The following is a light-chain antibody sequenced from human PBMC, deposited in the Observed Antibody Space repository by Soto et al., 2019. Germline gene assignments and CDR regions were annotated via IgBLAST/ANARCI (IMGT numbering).Light chain of an antibody. Sequence: QSVLTQPPSVSGAPGQRVTISCTGSSSNIGAGYDVHWYQQLPGTAPKLLIYGNSNRPSGVPDRFSGSKSGTSASLAITGLQAEDEANYYCPAYGSILSGSVFGGGTKLTVL. J-gene: IGLJ2*01. CDR1: SSNIGAGYD. CDR3: PAYGSILSGSV. V-gene: IGLV1-40*01. CDR2: GNS.